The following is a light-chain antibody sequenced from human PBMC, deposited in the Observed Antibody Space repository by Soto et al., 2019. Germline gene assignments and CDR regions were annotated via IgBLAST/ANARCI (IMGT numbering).Light chain of an antibody. CDR2: KND. CDR1: SSNDGGNS. J-gene: IGLJ1*01. Sequence: QSVLAQPPSASGTPGQRVTISCSGSSSNDGGNSVNWYQQVPGTTPRLLMYKNDQRPSGVPDRFSGSKSGTSASLAISGLQSEDEADYYCAAWDNSLNPSYVFGTGTKVTVL. V-gene: IGLV1-44*01. CDR3: AAWDNSLNPSYV.